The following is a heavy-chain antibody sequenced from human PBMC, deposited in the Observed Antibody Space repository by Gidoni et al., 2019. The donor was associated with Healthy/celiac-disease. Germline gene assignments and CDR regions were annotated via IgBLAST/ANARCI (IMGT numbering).Heavy chain of an antibody. CDR1: GGSISSYY. J-gene: IGHJ3*02. CDR3: ARWLGEIDAFDI. Sequence: QVQLQESGPGLVKPSETLSLTCPVSGGSISSYYWSWIRQPPGKGLEWIGYIYYSGSTNYNPSLKSRVTISVDTSKNQFSLKLSSVTAADTAVYYCARWLGEIDAFDIWGQGTMVTVSS. V-gene: IGHV4-59*12. CDR2: IYYSGST. D-gene: IGHD3-10*01.